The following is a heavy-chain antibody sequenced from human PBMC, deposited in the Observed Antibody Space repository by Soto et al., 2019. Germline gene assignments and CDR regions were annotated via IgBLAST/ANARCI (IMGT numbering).Heavy chain of an antibody. J-gene: IGHJ2*01. CDR3: ARHGGDGYNSWYFDL. V-gene: IGHV5-10-1*03. CDR1: GYSFTSYW. CDR2: LDPSDSYT. Sequence: EVQLVQSGAEVKKPGESMRISCKGSGYSFTSYWISWVRQMPGKGLEWMGRLDPSDSYTNYSPSFQGHVTISADKSISTAYLQWSSLKASDTAMYYCARHGGDGYNSWYFDLWGRGTLVTVSS. D-gene: IGHD5-12*01.